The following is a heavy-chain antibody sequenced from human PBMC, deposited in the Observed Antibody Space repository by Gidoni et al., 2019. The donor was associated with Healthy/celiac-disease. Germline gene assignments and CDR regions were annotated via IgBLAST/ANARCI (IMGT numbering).Heavy chain of an antibody. Sequence: EVQLLESGGGLVQPGGSLRLSCAASGFTFSSYAMSWVRQAPGKGLEWVSAISGSGGSTYYADSVKGRFTISRDNSKNTLYLQMNSLRAEDTAGYYGAKDGVYYDSSAGVPFDYWGQGTLVTVSS. D-gene: IGHD3-22*01. CDR2: ISGSGGST. CDR3: AKDGVYYDSSAGVPFDY. J-gene: IGHJ4*02. V-gene: IGHV3-23*01. CDR1: GFTFSSYA.